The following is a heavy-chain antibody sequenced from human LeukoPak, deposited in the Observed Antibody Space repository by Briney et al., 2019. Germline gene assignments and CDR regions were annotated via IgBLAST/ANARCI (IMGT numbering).Heavy chain of an antibody. Sequence: PSETLSLTCTVPGGSISSYYWSWIRQPPGKGLEWIGYIYTSGSTNYNPSLKSRVTISVDTSKNQFSLKLSPVTAADTAVYYCARGRGAAAGTKNWFDPWGQGTLVTVSS. D-gene: IGHD6-13*01. J-gene: IGHJ5*02. CDR1: GGSISSYY. CDR2: IYTSGST. CDR3: ARGRGAAAGTKNWFDP. V-gene: IGHV4-4*09.